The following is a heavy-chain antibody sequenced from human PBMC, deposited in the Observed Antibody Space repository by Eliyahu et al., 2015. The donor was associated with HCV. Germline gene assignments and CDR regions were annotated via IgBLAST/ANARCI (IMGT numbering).Heavy chain of an antibody. V-gene: IGHV4-34*01. CDR3: ALNERTVAGTRGGDY. Sequence: QVQLQQWGAGLLKPSETLSLTCAVYGGSFSGYYWSWIRQPPGKGLEWIGEINHSGSTNYNPSLKSRVTISVDTSKNQFSLKLSSVTAADTAVYYCALNERTVAGTRGGDYWGQGTLVTVSS. CDR2: INHSGST. CDR1: GGSFSGYY. D-gene: IGHD6-19*01. J-gene: IGHJ4*02.